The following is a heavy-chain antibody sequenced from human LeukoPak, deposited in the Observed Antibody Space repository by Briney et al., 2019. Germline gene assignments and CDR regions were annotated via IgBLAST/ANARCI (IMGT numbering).Heavy chain of an antibody. CDR2: INPKCGGT. D-gene: IGHD3-3*01. CDR3: ARALHPIFGVVISLYFDY. J-gene: IGHJ4*02. CDR1: GYTFNGYY. V-gene: IGHV1-2*02. Sequence: ASEKVSCKASGYTFNGYYMHWVRQAPGQGLEWMGWINPKCGGTNNAQKFQGRVTMTRVTSISTAYMELSRLRSDDTAVYYCARALHPIFGVVISLYFDYWGQGTLVSVSS.